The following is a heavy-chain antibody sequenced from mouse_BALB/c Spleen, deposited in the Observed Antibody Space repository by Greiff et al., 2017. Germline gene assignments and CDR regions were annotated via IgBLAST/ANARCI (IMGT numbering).Heavy chain of an antibody. CDR3: ARIYYYGSSPYFDV. CDR1: GYTFTSYT. Sequence: QVQLKQSAAELARPGASVKMSCKASGYTFTSYTMHWVKQRPGQGLEWIGYINPSSGYTEYNQKFKDKTTLTADKSSSTAYMQLSSLTSEDSAVYYCARIYYYGSSPYFDVWGAGTTVTVSS. D-gene: IGHD1-1*01. CDR2: INPSSGYT. V-gene: IGHV1-4*02. J-gene: IGHJ1*01.